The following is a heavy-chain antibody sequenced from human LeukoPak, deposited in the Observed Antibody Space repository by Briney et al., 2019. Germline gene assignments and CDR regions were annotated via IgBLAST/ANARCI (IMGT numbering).Heavy chain of an antibody. J-gene: IGHJ4*02. CDR3: AISGGIAAAEF. CDR1: GGSISSSSYY. D-gene: IGHD6-13*01. CDR2: IYYSGRT. Sequence: SETLSLTCSVSGGSISSSSYYWGWIRQPPGKGLEWIGSIYYSGRTYCNPSLKSRVTISVDTSKNQFSLKLSSVTAADTAVYYCAISGGIAAAEFWGQGTLVTVSS. V-gene: IGHV4-39*01.